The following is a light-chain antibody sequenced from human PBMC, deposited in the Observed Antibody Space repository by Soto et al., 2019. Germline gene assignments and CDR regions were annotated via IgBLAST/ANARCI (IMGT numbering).Light chain of an antibody. Sequence: QSVLTQPASVSGSPEQSITISCTGTSGDVGAYNLVSWYQQHPGKAPRLIIYEDSKRPSGISHRFSGSKSDNTASLTISGLRAEDEAHYHCCSYAGSRTLVFGGGTKGTVL. V-gene: IGLV2-23*01. CDR1: SGDVGAYNL. J-gene: IGLJ3*02. CDR3: CSYAGSRTLV. CDR2: EDS.